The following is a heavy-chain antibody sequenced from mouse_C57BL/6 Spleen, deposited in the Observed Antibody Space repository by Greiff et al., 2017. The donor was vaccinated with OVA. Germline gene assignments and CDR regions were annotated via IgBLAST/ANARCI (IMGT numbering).Heavy chain of an antibody. V-gene: IGHV14-1*01. CDR3: TTGAYGSSFWFAY. Sequence: EVQLQQSGAELVRPGASVKLSCTASGFNIKDYYMHWVKQRPEQGLEWIGRIDPEDGDTEYAPKFQGKATMTADPSSNTAYLQLSSLTSEDTAVYYCTTGAYGSSFWFAYWGQGTLVTVSA. CDR2: IDPEDGDT. J-gene: IGHJ3*01. CDR1: GFNIKDYY. D-gene: IGHD1-1*01.